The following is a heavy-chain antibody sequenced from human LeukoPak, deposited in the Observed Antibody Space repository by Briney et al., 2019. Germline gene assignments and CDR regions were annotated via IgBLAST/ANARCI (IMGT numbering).Heavy chain of an antibody. V-gene: IGHV3-30*18. CDR2: ISYDGSNK. CDR1: GFTFSSYG. J-gene: IGHJ3*02. D-gene: IGHD3-22*01. Sequence: PGGSLRLSCAASGFTFSSYGMHWVRQAPGKGLEWVAVISYDGSNKYYADSVEGRFTISRDNSKNTLYLQMNSLRAEDTAVYYCANLYYYDSSGYYGAFDIWGQGTMVTVSS. CDR3: ANLYYYDSSGYYGAFDI.